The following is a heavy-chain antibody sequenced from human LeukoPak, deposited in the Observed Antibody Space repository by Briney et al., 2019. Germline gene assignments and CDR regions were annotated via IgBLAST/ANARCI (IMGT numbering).Heavy chain of an antibody. CDR3: AREHGHYDILTGLH. D-gene: IGHD3-9*01. J-gene: IGHJ4*02. CDR1: GFTFSSYA. Sequence: GRSLRLSCAASGFTFSSYAMHWGRQAPGKGLEWGAVISYDGSNKYYADSVKGRFTISRDNSKNTLYLQMNSLRAEDTAVYYCAREHGHYDILTGLHWGQGTLVTVSS. V-gene: IGHV3-30*04. CDR2: ISYDGSNK.